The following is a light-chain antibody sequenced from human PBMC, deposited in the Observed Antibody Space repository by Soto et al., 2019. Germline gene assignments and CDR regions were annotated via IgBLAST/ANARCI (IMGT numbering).Light chain of an antibody. CDR3: QQYNNWPFT. CDR2: DTS. V-gene: IGKV3-15*01. Sequence: EIVMTQSPATLSVSPGERATLSCRASQSFSSSLAWYQQKPGQAPRLLIYDTSARATGIPARFSGSGSGTEVTLTISSLQSEDFAGYYCQQYNNWPFTFGGGTKVEI. CDR1: QSFSSS. J-gene: IGKJ4*01.